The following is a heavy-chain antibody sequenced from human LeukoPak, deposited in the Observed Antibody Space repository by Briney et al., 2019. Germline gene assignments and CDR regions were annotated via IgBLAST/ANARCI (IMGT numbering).Heavy chain of an antibody. Sequence: ASVKVSCKASGYTFTSYGISWVRQAPGQGLEWMGWISAYNGNTNYAQKFQGRVTITADESTSTAYMELSSLRSEDTAVYYCARGLSLGPHDIVLMVYGFDIWGQGTMVTVSS. V-gene: IGHV1-18*01. CDR2: ISAYNGNT. CDR1: GYTFTSYG. CDR3: ARGLSLGPHDIVLMVYGFDI. J-gene: IGHJ3*02. D-gene: IGHD2-8*01.